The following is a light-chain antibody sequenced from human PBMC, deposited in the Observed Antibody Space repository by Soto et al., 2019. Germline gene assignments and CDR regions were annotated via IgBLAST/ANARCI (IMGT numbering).Light chain of an antibody. J-gene: IGKJ1*01. CDR3: PQYYSLPLT. Sequence: DIVITQSPDSLSVSLGERATINGKSSQTGLYSSNNKNPLAWYQQRPGQPPKVLFSWASTRESRVPDRFSASGFWTDFNLAKGSLQAEDVAVYYCPQYYSLPLTFGQGTKVEIK. V-gene: IGKV4-1*01. CDR2: WAS. CDR1: QTGLYSSNNKNP.